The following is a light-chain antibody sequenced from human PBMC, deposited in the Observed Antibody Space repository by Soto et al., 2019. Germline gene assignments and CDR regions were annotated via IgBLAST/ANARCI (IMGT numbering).Light chain of an antibody. J-gene: IGKJ1*01. CDR1: QSISDT. CDR2: GAS. CDR3: QQYNNWPWT. V-gene: IGKV3-15*01. Sequence: EIVMTQSPATLSVSPGGRATLSCRASQSISDTLAWYQQKPGQAPRLLIHGASTRATGFPARFSGSGSGTDFTLTISSLQSKDFAVYYCQQYNNWPWTFGQGTKVEIK.